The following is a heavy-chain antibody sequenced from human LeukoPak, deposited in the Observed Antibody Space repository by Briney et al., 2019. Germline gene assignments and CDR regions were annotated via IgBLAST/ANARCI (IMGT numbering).Heavy chain of an antibody. D-gene: IGHD4-17*01. J-gene: IGHJ3*02. CDR1: GFTVSSNY. V-gene: IGHV3-53*01. CDR2: IYSGGTT. CDR3: ARGPVTRFEI. Sequence: GGSLRLSCAASGFTVSSNYMSWVRQAPGKGLEWVSLIYSGGTTYYADSVKGRFSISRDNSNNSLYLQMNSLRAEDTAVYYCARGPVTRFEIWGQGTMVTVSS.